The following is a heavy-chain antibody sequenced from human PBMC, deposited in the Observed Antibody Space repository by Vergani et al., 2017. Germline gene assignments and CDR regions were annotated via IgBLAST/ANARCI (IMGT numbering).Heavy chain of an antibody. J-gene: IGHJ6*02. CDR1: GFTFSSYG. V-gene: IGHV3-30*02. CDR3: AKVGYYYDSSGRLGYYYGMDV. CDR2: IRYDGSNK. Sequence: QVQLVESGGGVVQPGGSLRLSCAASGFTFSSYGMHWVRQAPGKGLEWVEFIRYDGSNKYYADSVKGRFTISRDNSKNTLYLQMNSLRAEDTAVYYCAKVGYYYDSSGRLGYYYGMDVWGQGTTVTVS. D-gene: IGHD3-22*01.